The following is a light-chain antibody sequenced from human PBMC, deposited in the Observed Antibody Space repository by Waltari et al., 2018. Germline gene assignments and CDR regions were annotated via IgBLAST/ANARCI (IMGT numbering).Light chain of an antibody. J-gene: IGLJ1*01. CDR1: DLGERY. CDR3: QAWDNSLEV. Sequence: SYELTQETSVSVSPGQTTIITCSGHDLGERYVAWYQQKAGQSPVLLIYQDNKRPSGIPERFSGSNSGNTATLTIRETQTTDEADYYCQAWDNSLEVFGTGTRLTVL. V-gene: IGLV3-1*01. CDR2: QDN.